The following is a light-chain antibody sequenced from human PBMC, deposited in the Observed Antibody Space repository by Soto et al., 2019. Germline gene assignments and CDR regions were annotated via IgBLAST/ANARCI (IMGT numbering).Light chain of an antibody. CDR3: QSYDSSLPYV. CDR1: SGSIASNY. V-gene: IGLV6-57*04. Sequence: NFMLTQPHSVSESPGKTVTISCTRSSGSIASNYVQWYQQRPGSAPTTVIYEDNQRPSGVPDRFSGSIDSSSNSASLTISGLKTEDEADYYCQSYDSSLPYVFGTGTKLTVL. CDR2: EDN. J-gene: IGLJ1*01.